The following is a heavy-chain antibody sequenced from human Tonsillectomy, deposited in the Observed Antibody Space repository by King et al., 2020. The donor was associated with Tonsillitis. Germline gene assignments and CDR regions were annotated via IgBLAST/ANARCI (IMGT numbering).Heavy chain of an antibody. D-gene: IGHD5-24*01. J-gene: IGHJ6*03. CDR3: TTDSPRDYYYMDV. V-gene: IGHV3-15*01. Sequence: QLVESGGGLVKPGGSLRLSCAASGFTFSNAWMTWVRQAPGKGLEWVGRIKSKTDGGTTDYAAPVKGRFTISRDDSKNTLYLQMNSLKTEDTAVYYCTTDSPRDYYYMDVWGKGTTVTVSS. CDR1: GFTFSNAW. CDR2: IKSKTDGGTT.